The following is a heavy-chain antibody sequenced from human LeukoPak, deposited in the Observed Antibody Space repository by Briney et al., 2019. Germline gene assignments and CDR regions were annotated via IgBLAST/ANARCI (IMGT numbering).Heavy chain of an antibody. CDR1: GFTFSSYT. D-gene: IGHD1-1*01. V-gene: IGHV3-23*01. J-gene: IGHJ4*02. CDR3: AKAPPYTKYFDY. CDR2: ISNSGDAT. Sequence: GGSLRLSCATSGFTFSSYTMSWVRQAPGEGLEWVSTISNSGDATFYADAVKGRFTISRDNSKNTLYLQMYSLRAEDTAIYYCAKAPPYTKYFDYWGQGTLLTVSS.